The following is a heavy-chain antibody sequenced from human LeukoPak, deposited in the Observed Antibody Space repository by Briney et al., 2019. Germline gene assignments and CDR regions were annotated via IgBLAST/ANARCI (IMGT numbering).Heavy chain of an antibody. CDR3: ARDTDWAFDY. V-gene: IGHV3-11*04. CDR1: GFTFSDYY. J-gene: IGHJ4*02. CDR2: ISGSGGST. D-gene: IGHD3-9*01. Sequence: GGSLRLSCAASGFTFSDYYMSWIRQAPGKGLEWVSAISGSGGSTYYADSVKGRFTISRDNAKNSLYLQMNSLRDEDTAVYYCARDTDWAFDYWGQGTLVTVSS.